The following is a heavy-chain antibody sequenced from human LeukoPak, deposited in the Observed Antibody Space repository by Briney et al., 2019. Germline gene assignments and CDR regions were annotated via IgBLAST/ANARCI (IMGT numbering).Heavy chain of an antibody. D-gene: IGHD5-18*01. J-gene: IGHJ6*02. CDR2: INAYNSNT. CDR1: GYTFTSYG. CDR3: ARDTAMVYGMDV. V-gene: IGHV1-18*01. Sequence: ASVKVSCKASGYTFTSYGITWVRQAPGQGLEWMGWINAYNSNTNYAQKLQGRVTMTTDTSTSTAYMELRSLRSDDTAGYYCARDTAMVYGMDVWGQGTTVTVSS.